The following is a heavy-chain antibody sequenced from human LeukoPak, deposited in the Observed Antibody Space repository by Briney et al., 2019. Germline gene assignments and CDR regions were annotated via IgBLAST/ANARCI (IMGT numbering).Heavy chain of an antibody. D-gene: IGHD3-22*01. V-gene: IGHV4-34*01. CDR1: GGSFSGYY. CDR3: ARGGYRWSSAYFDY. CDR2: INHSGST. Sequence: SETLSLTCAVYGGSFSGYYWSWIRQPPGKGLEWIGEINHSGSTNYHPSLKSRVTISVDTSKNQFSLKLSSVTAADTAVYYCARGGYRWSSAYFDYWGQGTLVTVSS. J-gene: IGHJ4*02.